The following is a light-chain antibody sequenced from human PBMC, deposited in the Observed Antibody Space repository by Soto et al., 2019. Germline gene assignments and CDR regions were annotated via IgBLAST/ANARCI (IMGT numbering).Light chain of an antibody. Sequence: QSVLTQPPSVSGAPGQRVTISCTGSSSNIGAGYDVHWYQQLPGTAPKLLIYGNSNRPSGVPDRFSGSKSGTSASLAITGLQAEDEADYYCQSYDPSLSGFYVFGTGTKVTVL. V-gene: IGLV1-40*01. CDR1: SSNIGAGYD. CDR3: QSYDPSLSGFYV. CDR2: GNS. J-gene: IGLJ1*01.